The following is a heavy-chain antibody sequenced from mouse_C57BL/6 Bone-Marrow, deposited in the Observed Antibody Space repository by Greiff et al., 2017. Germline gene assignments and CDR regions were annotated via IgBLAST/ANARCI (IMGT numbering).Heavy chain of an antibody. CDR1: GYTFTSYW. Sequence: QVQLQQPGAELVMPGASVKLSCKASGYTFTSYWMHWVKQRPGQGLEWIGEIDPSDSYTNYNQKFKGKSTLTVDKSSSTAYMQLSSLPSEDSAVYYCAREIYYYGSRSYWYFDVWGTGTTVTVAS. CDR2: IDPSDSYT. J-gene: IGHJ1*03. CDR3: AREIYYYGSRSYWYFDV. V-gene: IGHV1-69*01. D-gene: IGHD1-1*01.